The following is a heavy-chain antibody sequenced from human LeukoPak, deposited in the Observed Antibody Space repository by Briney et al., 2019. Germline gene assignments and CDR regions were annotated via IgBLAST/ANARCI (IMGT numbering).Heavy chain of an antibody. CDR1: GFTFGKYW. Sequence: GGSLRLSCVASGFTFGKYWMSWVRQAPGKGLEWVAVISYDGSNKYYADSVKGRFTISRDNSKNTLYLQMNSLRAEDTAVYYCAKASRGYQLLPDPWGQGTLVTVSS. CDR2: ISYDGSNK. V-gene: IGHV3-30*18. CDR3: AKASRGYQLLPDP. D-gene: IGHD2-2*01. J-gene: IGHJ5*02.